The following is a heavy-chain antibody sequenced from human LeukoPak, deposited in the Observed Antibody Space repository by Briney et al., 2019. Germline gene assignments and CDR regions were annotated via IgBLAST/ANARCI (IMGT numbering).Heavy chain of an antibody. V-gene: IGHV1-46*01. D-gene: IGHD1-26*01. CDR3: ARDIVGAATETFDY. Sequence: ASVKDSCKASGYTFTKYWMHWVRQAPGQGLEWMGVINPSGGNTHYAQTFQGRVTMTRDTSARTVYMELSSLRSEDTAFYYCARDIVGAATETFDYWGQGTLVTVSS. J-gene: IGHJ4*02. CDR2: INPSGGNT. CDR1: GYTFTKYW.